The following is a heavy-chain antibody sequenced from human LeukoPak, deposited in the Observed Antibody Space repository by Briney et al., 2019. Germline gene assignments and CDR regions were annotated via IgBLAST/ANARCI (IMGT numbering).Heavy chain of an antibody. J-gene: IGHJ4*02. CDR2: IYPGDSDT. Sequence: GESLKISCKGSGYSFSNYWLAWVRQMPGKGLEWMGIIYPGDSDTRYSPSFQGQVTISADKSINTAYLQWSSLKASDTAMYYCARDDYYGSGSYYNNFVYWGQGTLVTVSS. V-gene: IGHV5-51*01. CDR3: ARDDYYGSGSYYNNFVY. CDR1: GYSFSNYW. D-gene: IGHD3-10*01.